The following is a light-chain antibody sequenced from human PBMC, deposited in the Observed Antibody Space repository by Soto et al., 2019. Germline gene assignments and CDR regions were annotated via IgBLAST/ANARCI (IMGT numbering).Light chain of an antibody. CDR1: DIGTKS. Sequence: SYELTQPPSVSVAPGKTARISCERNDIGTKSVHWYQQKPGQAPVLVIYYDSARPSGIPERFSGSNAGNTATLTISTVEAGDEADYYCQVWDRSSDHRVVFGGGTKHTVL. CDR2: YDS. J-gene: IGLJ2*01. V-gene: IGLV3-21*04. CDR3: QVWDRSSDHRVV.